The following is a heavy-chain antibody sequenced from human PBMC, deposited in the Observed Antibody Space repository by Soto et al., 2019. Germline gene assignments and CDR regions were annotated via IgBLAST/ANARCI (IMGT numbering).Heavy chain of an antibody. V-gene: IGHV1-3*04. CDR1: GITSTTYA. Sequence: VQLVQSGAEVKKPGASVTVSCKASGITSTTYAIPWVRQAPGQGLECMGWINTGNGNTRYSQSFLVRVSLTTDTSAITSSMDLSSLTSEDTAVYYCARAISGYVTWGQGTLITVSS. CDR2: INTGNGNT. D-gene: IGHD5-12*01. J-gene: IGHJ5*02. CDR3: ARAISGYVT.